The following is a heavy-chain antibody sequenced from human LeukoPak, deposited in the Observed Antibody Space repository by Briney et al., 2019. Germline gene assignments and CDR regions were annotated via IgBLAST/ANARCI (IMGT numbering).Heavy chain of an antibody. V-gene: IGHV3-43*01. D-gene: IGHD2-2*01. CDR2: ISWDGGST. Sequence: GGSLRLSCAASGFTFDDYTMHWVRQAPGKGLEWASLISWDGGSTYYADSVKGRFTISRDNAKNSLYLQMNSLRAEDTAVYYCAGYCSSTSCRNIDYWGQGTLVTVSS. CDR3: AGYCSSTSCRNIDY. J-gene: IGHJ4*02. CDR1: GFTFDDYT.